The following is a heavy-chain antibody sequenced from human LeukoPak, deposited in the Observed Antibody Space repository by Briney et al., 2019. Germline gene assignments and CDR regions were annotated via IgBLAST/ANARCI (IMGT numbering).Heavy chain of an antibody. CDR3: ARGAYGSGSYGDNWFDP. D-gene: IGHD3-10*01. Sequence: PGGSLRLSCAASGFTFSSSAMNWVRQAPGKGLGWVSVIYSGGSTYYADSVTGRFTISRDNSKNTLYLEMNSLRAEDTAVYYCARGAYGSGSYGDNWFDPWGQGTLVTVSS. V-gene: IGHV3-66*01. J-gene: IGHJ5*02. CDR2: IYSGGST. CDR1: GFTFSSSA.